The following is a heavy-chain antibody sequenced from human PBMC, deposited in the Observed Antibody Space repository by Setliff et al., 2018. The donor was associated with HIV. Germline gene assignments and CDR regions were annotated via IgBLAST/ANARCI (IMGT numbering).Heavy chain of an antibody. CDR3: ARLRLLYYYYYMDV. CDR1: GGSISNGDYY. V-gene: IGHV4-34*01. J-gene: IGHJ6*03. Sequence: SETLSLTCSVSGGSISNGDYYWSWIRQPPGKGLEWIGEINHSGSTNYNPSLKSRVTISVDTSKNQFSLKLSSVTAADTAVYYCARLRLLYYYYYMDVWGKGTTVTVSS. CDR2: INHSGST.